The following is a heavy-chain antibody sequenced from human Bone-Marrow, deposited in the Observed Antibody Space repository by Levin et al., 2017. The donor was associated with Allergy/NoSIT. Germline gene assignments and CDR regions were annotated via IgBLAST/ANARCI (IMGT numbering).Heavy chain of an antibody. Sequence: GESLKISCKASGYTFTSYDINWVRQATGQGLEWMGWMNPNSGNTGYAQKFQGRVTMTRNTSISTAYMELSSLRSEDTAVYYCATRAYSSSYLDYWGQGTLVTVSS. V-gene: IGHV1-8*01. CDR1: GYTFTSYD. D-gene: IGHD6-6*01. J-gene: IGHJ4*02. CDR3: ATRAYSSSYLDY. CDR2: MNPNSGNT.